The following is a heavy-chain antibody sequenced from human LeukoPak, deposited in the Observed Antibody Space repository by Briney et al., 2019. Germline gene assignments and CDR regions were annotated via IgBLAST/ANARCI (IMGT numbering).Heavy chain of an antibody. CDR1: GFTFTSYW. CDR3: ATDLG. Sequence: GGSLRLSCAASGFTFTSYWMHWVRQPPGEGLVWVSRVGHAGSGTAYADSVTGRFTISRDNAKNTVYLQMNSLRAEDTAVYYCATDLGWGQGTLVTVSS. V-gene: IGHV3-74*01. J-gene: IGHJ4*02. D-gene: IGHD4-17*01. CDR2: VGHAGSGT.